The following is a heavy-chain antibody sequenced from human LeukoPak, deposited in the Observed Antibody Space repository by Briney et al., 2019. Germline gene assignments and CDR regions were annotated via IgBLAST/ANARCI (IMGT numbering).Heavy chain of an antibody. J-gene: IGHJ4*02. Sequence: GGSLRLSCAASGFTFSNFGMHWVRQAPGKGLQWVAFIRYDGTNKYYADSVKGRFSISRDTSKNTPSLQMISLRAEDTAIYYCAKDYSSSWYYFDYWGQGTLVTVSS. CDR3: AKDYSSSWYYFDY. CDR2: IRYDGTNK. D-gene: IGHD6-13*01. V-gene: IGHV3-30*02. CDR1: GFTFSNFG.